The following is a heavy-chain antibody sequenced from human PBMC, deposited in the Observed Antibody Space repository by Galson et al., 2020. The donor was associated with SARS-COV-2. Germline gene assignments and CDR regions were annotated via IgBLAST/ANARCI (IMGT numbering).Heavy chain of an antibody. Sequence: GGSLRLSCAASGLTFDDYAMHWVRQAPGKGLEWVSGISWNSGRIDYADSVKGRFTISRDNAQSSLYLQMNSLRAEDTALYYWAKGSRVSITKNGFDPWGQGTLVTVSS. J-gene: IGHJ5*02. D-gene: IGHD3-10*01. CDR2: ISWNSGRI. CDR1: GLTFDDYA. V-gene: IGHV3-9*01. CDR3: AKGSRVSITKNGFDP.